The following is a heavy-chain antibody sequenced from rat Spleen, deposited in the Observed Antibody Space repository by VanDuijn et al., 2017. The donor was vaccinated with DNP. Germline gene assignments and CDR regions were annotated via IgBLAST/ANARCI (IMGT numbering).Heavy chain of an antibody. V-gene: IGHV5-29*01. J-gene: IGHJ3*01. D-gene: IGHD1-4*01. CDR3: ARPHGYNNGGFAY. Sequence: EVQLVESGGGLVQPGRSLKLSCAASGFTFSNFGMTWVRQAPARGLEWVATINGGGGTYYRDSVKGRFTISRDNAKSTLYLQMNSLRSEDMATYYCARPHGYNNGGFAYWGQGTLVTVSS. CDR1: GFTFSNFG. CDR2: INGGGGT.